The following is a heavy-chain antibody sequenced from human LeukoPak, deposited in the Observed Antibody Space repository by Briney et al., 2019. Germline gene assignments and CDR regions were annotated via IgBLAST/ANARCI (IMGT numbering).Heavy chain of an antibody. Sequence: GGSLRLSCAASGFTFSSYSMNWVRQAPGKGLEWVSYISSSSSTIYYADSVKGRFTISRDNAKNSLYLQMHSLRAEDTAVYYCARDTYYDSSGYYPGWGQGTLVTVSS. D-gene: IGHD3-22*01. CDR3: ARDTYYDSSGYYPG. CDR1: GFTFSSYS. V-gene: IGHV3-48*01. J-gene: IGHJ4*02. CDR2: ISSSSSTI.